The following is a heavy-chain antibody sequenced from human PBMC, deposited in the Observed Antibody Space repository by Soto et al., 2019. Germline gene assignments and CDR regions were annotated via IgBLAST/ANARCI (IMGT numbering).Heavy chain of an antibody. D-gene: IGHD3-10*01. V-gene: IGHV3-23*01. Sequence: GGSLRLSCAASGFTFSSYAMSWVRQAPGKGLEWVSAISGSGGSTYYADSVKGRFTISRDNSKNTLYLQMNSLRAEDTAVYYCAKRGQITMGRGVIPNFDYWGQGTLVTVSS. CDR1: GFTFSSYA. CDR3: AKRGQITMGRGVIPNFDY. CDR2: ISGSGGST. J-gene: IGHJ4*02.